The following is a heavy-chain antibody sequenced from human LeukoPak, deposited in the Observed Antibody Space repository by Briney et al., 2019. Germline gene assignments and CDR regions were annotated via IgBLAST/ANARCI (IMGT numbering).Heavy chain of an antibody. Sequence: SGTLSLTCAVSGRPISNNNWWGRARQPPGKGLGWIGEIYHSGRDYYNPSFKSRVTISIDTSNHQFSLKLSSVTAADTAVYYCARHGSGTYFVFWGQGTLVTVSS. J-gene: IGHJ4*02. CDR3: ARHGSGTYFVF. CDR2: IYHSGRD. CDR1: GRPISNNNW. D-gene: IGHD3-10*01. V-gene: IGHV4-4*02.